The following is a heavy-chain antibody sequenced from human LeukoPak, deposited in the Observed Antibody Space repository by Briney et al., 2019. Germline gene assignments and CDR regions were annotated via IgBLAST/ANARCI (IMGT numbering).Heavy chain of an antibody. D-gene: IGHD2-8*01. CDR3: TRVVNGGHFDY. CDR1: GASINEYY. Sequence: SETLSLTCSVSGASINEYYWTWIRQPPGKGLEWIGYVYHTGTSGYHPSLKSRVAMSLDTSKNQVSLKLRSVTAADTAVYLCTRVVNGGHFDYWGQGTLVTVSS. CDR2: VYHTGTS. V-gene: IGHV4-59*01. J-gene: IGHJ4*02.